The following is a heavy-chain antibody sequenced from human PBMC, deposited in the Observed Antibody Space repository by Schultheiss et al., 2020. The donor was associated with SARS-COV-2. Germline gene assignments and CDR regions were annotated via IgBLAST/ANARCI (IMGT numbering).Heavy chain of an antibody. CDR3: ARVGAAAGNDY. CDR1: GFTYSHFA. V-gene: IGHV3-23*01. CDR2: ITGSGSDT. J-gene: IGHJ4*02. D-gene: IGHD6-13*01. Sequence: GESLKISCAASGFTYSHFAMSWVRQAPGKGLECVASITGSGSDTYYADSVKGRFTISRDNAKNSLYLQMNSLRAEDTAVYYCARVGAAAGNDYWGQGTLVTVSS.